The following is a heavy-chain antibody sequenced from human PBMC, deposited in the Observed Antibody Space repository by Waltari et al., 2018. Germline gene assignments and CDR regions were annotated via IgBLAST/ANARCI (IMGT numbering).Heavy chain of an antibody. CDR1: GFTFSGYS. CDR3: ARGEVGGYYDFWSGYSYFDY. D-gene: IGHD3-3*01. CDR2: ISSSSSYI. Sequence: EVQLVESGGGLVKPGGSLRLSCAASGFTFSGYSMNWVRQAPGKGLGWVSSISSSSSYIYYADSVKGRFTISRDNAKNSLYLQMNSLRAEDTAVYYCARGEVGGYYDFWSGYSYFDYWGQGTLVTVSS. V-gene: IGHV3-21*01. J-gene: IGHJ4*02.